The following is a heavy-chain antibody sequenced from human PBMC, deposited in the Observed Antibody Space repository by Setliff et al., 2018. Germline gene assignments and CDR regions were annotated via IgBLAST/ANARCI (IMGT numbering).Heavy chain of an antibody. J-gene: IGHJ4*02. CDR3: ARGLSGSYFADY. CDR1: GYTFSNYY. D-gene: IGHD1-26*01. Sequence: ASVKVSCKASGYTFSNYYMHWVRQAPGQGLEWMGIINPSGGSTTYAQKFQGRVTMTTDTSTSTAYMELRSLRSDDTAVYYCARGLSGSYFADYWGQGTLVTVSS. V-gene: IGHV1-46*01. CDR2: INPSGGST.